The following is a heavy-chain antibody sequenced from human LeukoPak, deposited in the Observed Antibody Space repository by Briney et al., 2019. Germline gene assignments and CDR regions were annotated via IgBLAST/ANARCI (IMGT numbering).Heavy chain of an antibody. Sequence: SDTLSLTCTVSGGPISSGDYYWTWIRQPPGKVLQWIGYIYYSRSTYYNPSLKSRVTISVDTSKNQFSLKLSSVTAADTAVYYCASTSREYYYDSSGKLSFDYWGQGTLVTVSS. CDR2: IYYSRST. J-gene: IGHJ4*02. D-gene: IGHD3-22*01. CDR1: GGPISSGDYY. V-gene: IGHV4-30-4*02. CDR3: ASTSREYYYDSSGKLSFDY.